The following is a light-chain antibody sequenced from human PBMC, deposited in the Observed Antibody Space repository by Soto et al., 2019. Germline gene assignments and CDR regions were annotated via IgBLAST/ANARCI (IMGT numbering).Light chain of an antibody. J-gene: IGKJ2*01. V-gene: IGKV3-11*01. CDR2: DAS. CDR1: QSVASS. Sequence: EIVLTQSPATLSLSPGEKPTFPCRPIQSVASSLAWYQQKPGQAPRLLIYDASNRATGIPARFSGSGSGTDFTLTISSLEPEDFAVYYCQQRSNWPGTFGQGTKLEIK. CDR3: QQRSNWPGT.